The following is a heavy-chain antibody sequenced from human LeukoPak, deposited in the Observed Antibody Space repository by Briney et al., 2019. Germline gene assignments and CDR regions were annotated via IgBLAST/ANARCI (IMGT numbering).Heavy chain of an antibody. D-gene: IGHD2-2*01. Sequence: GASMKVSCKASGYTFTGYYMHWVRQAPGQGLEWMGWINPNSGGTNYAQKFQGRVTMTRDMSISTAYMELSSLRSDDTAVYYCARVALYCSSTSCLSRGADYWGQGTLVTVSS. V-gene: IGHV1-2*02. CDR1: GYTFTGYY. CDR2: INPNSGGT. J-gene: IGHJ4*02. CDR3: ARVALYCSSTSCLSRGADY.